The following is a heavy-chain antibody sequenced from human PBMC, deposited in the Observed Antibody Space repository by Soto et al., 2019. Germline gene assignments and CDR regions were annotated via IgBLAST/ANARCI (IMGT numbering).Heavy chain of an antibody. CDR1: GLTFCSYT. J-gene: IGHJ4*02. CDR3: ARGPLYYFDY. V-gene: IGHV3-21*01. Sequence: GGSTRISCEDSGLTFCSYTMNWVRRAPGKGLEWVSSISSRSTNTHYADSVRGRFTISRDNAKRSLYLQMNSLRAEDTAVYYCARGPLYYFDYWGQGTLVTVSS. CDR2: ISSRSTNT.